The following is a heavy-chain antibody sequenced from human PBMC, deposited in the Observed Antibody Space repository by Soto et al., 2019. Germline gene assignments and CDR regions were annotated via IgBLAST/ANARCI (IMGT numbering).Heavy chain of an antibody. V-gene: IGHV3-33*01. CDR3: ARGGMLTGLGLGMDV. Sequence: GGSLRLSCAASGFTFSSYGMHWVRQAPGKGLEWVAVIWYDGSNKYYADSVKGRFTISRDNSKNTLYLQMNSLRAEDTAVYYCARGGMLTGLGLGMDVWGQGTTVTVSS. CDR1: GFTFSSYG. J-gene: IGHJ6*02. D-gene: IGHD3-9*01. CDR2: IWYDGSNK.